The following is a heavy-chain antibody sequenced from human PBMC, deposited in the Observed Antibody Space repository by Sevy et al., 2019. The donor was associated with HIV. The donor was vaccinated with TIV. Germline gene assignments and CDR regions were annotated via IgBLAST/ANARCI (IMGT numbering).Heavy chain of an antibody. D-gene: IGHD3-22*01. CDR2: ISGSGGST. V-gene: IGHV3-23*01. CDR3: AKDWYYYDSSGYYYYPYFDY. Sequence: GGSLRLSCAASGFTFSSYAMSWVRQAPGKGLEWVSAISGSGGSTYYADSVKGRLTISRDNSKNTLYLQMNSLRAEDTAVYYCAKDWYYYDSSGYYYYPYFDYWGQGTLVTVSS. J-gene: IGHJ4*02. CDR1: GFTFSSYA.